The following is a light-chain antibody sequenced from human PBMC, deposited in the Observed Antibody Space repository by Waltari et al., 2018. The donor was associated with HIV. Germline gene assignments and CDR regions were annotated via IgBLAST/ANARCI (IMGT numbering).Light chain of an antibody. CDR2: DAS. Sequence: QLTQSPSSLSASVGDRVTITCQASQDIRNYLSWYQQKPGKAPKLLIYDASNLETGVPSRFSGGGSGTDFTFTISSLQPEDIATYYCQQYDNLPYTFGQGTKLEIK. CDR3: QQYDNLPYT. V-gene: IGKV1-33*01. J-gene: IGKJ2*01. CDR1: QDIRNY.